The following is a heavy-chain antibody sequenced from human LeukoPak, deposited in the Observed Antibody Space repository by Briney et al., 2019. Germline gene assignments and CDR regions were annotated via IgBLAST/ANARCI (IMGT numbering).Heavy chain of an antibody. D-gene: IGHD3-10*01. J-gene: IGHJ3*02. CDR1: GFTFSSYS. CDR3: ARRGRAFDI. V-gene: IGHV3-7*01. Sequence: GGSLRLSCAASGFTFSSYSMNWVRQAPGKGLEWVANIKQDGSEKYYVDSVKGRFTVSRDNAKNSLYLQMNSLRAEDTAMYYCARRGRAFDIWGQGTMVTVSS. CDR2: IKQDGSEK.